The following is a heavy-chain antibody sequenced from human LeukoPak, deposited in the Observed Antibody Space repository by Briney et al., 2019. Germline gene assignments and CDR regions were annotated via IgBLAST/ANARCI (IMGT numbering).Heavy chain of an antibody. D-gene: IGHD4-17*01. J-gene: IGHJ4*02. CDR1: GYTFTSYY. Sequence: VASVKVSCKASGYTFTSYYMHWVRQAPGQGLEWMGIINPSGGSTSYAQKFQGRVTMTRDTSTSTVYMELSSLRSEDTAVYYCARDGVDYADYVAFDYWGQGTLVTVSS. V-gene: IGHV1-46*01. CDR3: ARDGVDYADYVAFDY. CDR2: INPSGGST.